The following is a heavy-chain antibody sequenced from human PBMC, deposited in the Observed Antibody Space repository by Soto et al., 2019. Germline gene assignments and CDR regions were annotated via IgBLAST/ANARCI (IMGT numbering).Heavy chain of an antibody. Sequence: GGSLRLSCAASGFTFSSYGMHWARQAPGKGLEWVAVISYDGSNKYYADSVKGRFTISRDNSKNTLYLQMNSLRAEDTAVYYCAKGDTAMPNFDYWGQGTLVTVSS. D-gene: IGHD5-18*01. V-gene: IGHV3-30*18. CDR2: ISYDGSNK. CDR1: GFTFSSYG. J-gene: IGHJ4*02. CDR3: AKGDTAMPNFDY.